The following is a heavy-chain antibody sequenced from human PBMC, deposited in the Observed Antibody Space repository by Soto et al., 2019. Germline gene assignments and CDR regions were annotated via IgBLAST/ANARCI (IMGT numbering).Heavy chain of an antibody. CDR3: AREETAWPLAYGLDV. J-gene: IGHJ6*02. CDR1: GFSFSTYS. D-gene: IGHD2-21*02. CDR2: IGRRSDI. Sequence: GGSLSLSCEASGFSFSTYSMHWVRQAPGKGLEWVSSIGRRSDIYYADPVKGRFTISRDSTKNSVSLQMNSLRDEDTAVYYCAREETAWPLAYGLDVWGQGTTVTVSS. V-gene: IGHV3-21*01.